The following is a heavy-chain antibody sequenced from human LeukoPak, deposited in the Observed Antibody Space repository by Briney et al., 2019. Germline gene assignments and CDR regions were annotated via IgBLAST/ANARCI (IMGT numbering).Heavy chain of an antibody. J-gene: IGHJ4*02. D-gene: IGHD1-26*01. CDR1: GYTFTGYY. V-gene: IGHV1-2*06. Sequence: ASVKVSCKASGYTFTGYYRHWVRQAPGQVLEWMGRINPNNGATNYAQKLQGRVTITGNTSISTAYMELSSLRSDDTAVYYCTRESGSYHGNDYWGQGTLVTVSS. CDR3: TRESGSYHGNDY. CDR2: INPNNGAT.